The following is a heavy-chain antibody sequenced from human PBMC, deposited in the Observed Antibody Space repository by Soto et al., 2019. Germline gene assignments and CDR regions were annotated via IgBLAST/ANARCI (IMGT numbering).Heavy chain of an antibody. D-gene: IGHD5-12*01. J-gene: IGHJ4*02. CDR3: AHRPRGDAEYFDS. CDR2: ILWDDAK. V-gene: IGHV2-5*02. CDR1: GFSLSTRGVG. Sequence: QITLKESGPTLVKPTQTLTLTCTFSGFSLSTRGVGVAWIRQPTGKALEWLALILWDDAKWYSPSLRSRLTITEDTSKTQVVLPMTHMDPVDTATYFCAHRPRGDAEYFDSWVQGTLVTVSS.